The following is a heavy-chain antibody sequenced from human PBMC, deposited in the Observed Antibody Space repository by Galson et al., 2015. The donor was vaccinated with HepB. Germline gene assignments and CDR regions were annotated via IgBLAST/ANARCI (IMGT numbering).Heavy chain of an antibody. CDR2: MNPNSGNT. J-gene: IGHJ6*03. V-gene: IGHV1-8*01. Sequence: SVKVSCKASGYTFTSYDINWVRQATGQGLEWMGWMNPNSGNTGYAQKFQGRVTMTRNTSISTAYMELSSLRSEDTAVYYCARVEGMITFGGVILYYYYYMDVWGKGTTVTVSS. CDR1: GYTFTSYD. CDR3: ARVEGMITFGGVILYYYYYMDV. D-gene: IGHD3-16*01.